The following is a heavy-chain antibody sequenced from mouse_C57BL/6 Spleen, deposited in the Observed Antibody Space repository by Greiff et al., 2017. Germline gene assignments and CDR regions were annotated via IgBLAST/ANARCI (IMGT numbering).Heavy chain of an antibody. CDR3: ARSSITTVVAPFDY. J-gene: IGHJ2*01. Sequence: VHVKQSGPELVKPGASVKISCKASGYSFTDYNMNWVKQSNGKSLEWIGVINPNYGTTSYNQKFKGKATLTVDQSSSTAYMQLNSLTSEDSAVYYCARSSITTVVAPFDYWGQGTTLTVSS. CDR2: INPNYGTT. D-gene: IGHD1-1*01. V-gene: IGHV1-39*01. CDR1: GYSFTDYN.